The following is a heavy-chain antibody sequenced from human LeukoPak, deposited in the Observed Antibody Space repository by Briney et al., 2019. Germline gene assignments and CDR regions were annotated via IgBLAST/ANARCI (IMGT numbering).Heavy chain of an antibody. CDR2: ISSSSSYI. D-gene: IGHD6-6*01. CDR1: AFTFSSYS. J-gene: IGHJ4*02. V-gene: IGHV3-21*01. Sequence: GRSLRLSCAASAFTFSSYSMNWVRQAPGKGLEWVSSISSSSSYIYYADSVKGRFTISRDNAKNSLYLQMNSLRAEDTAVYYCAREASIAARTAHFDYWGQGTLVTVSS. CDR3: AREASIAARTAHFDY.